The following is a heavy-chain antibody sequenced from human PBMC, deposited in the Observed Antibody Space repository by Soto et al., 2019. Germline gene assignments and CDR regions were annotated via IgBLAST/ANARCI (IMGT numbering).Heavy chain of an antibody. CDR2: IYWDADK. CDR1: GFSPSTSGVG. J-gene: IGHJ6*02. V-gene: IGHV2-5*02. CDR3: AYLPCSGGSCYWFSFSGMDV. Sequence: QITLKESGPTLVKPTQTLTLTCTFSGFSPSTSGVGVAWIRQPPGEALEWLALIYWDADKRYRPSLESRLTITKDTSKNQVVLTMTNMDSVDTATYYCAYLPCSGGSCYWFSFSGMDVWGQGTTVTVSS. D-gene: IGHD2-15*01.